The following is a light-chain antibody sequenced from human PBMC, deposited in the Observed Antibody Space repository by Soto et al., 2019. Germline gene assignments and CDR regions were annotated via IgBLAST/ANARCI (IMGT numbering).Light chain of an antibody. Sequence: QSVLTQPASVSGSPGQSITISCPGTSSDVGGYNYVSWYQQHPGKAPKPMIYEVSNRPSGVSDRFLGSKSGDTASLTISGLQADDEADYYCSSYTSSRTRVFGTGTKVTVL. CDR3: SSYTSSRTRV. CDR2: EVS. V-gene: IGLV2-14*01. CDR1: SSDVGGYNY. J-gene: IGLJ1*01.